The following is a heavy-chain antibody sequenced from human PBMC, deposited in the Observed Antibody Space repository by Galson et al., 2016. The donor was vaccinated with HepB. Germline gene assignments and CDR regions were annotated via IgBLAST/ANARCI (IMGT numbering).Heavy chain of an antibody. V-gene: IGHV3-30*04. CDR2: ISYDGSTK. CDR1: GFTFSSYA. D-gene: IGHD2-2*01. J-gene: IGHJ4*02. CDR3: ARMYCSSSSCYFDS. Sequence: SLRLSCAASGFTFSSYAMHWVRQAPGKGLEWVAVISYDGSTKYYADSVKGRFTISRDNSKNTLYLQMSSLKVEDTAVYYCARMYCSSSSCYFDSWGQGALVTVSS.